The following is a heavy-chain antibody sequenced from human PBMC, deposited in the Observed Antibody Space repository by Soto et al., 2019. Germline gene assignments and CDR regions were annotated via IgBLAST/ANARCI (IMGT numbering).Heavy chain of an antibody. V-gene: IGHV3-21*01. J-gene: IGHJ4*02. Sequence: GGSLRLSCAASGFTFSSYSMNWVRQAPGKGLEWVSSISSSSSYIYYADSVKGRFTISRDNAKNSLYLQMNSLRAEDTAVYYCARDWNYGSGSYISYFDYWGQGTLVTVSS. CDR2: ISSSSSYI. CDR3: ARDWNYGSGSYISYFDY. D-gene: IGHD3-10*01. CDR1: GFTFSSYS.